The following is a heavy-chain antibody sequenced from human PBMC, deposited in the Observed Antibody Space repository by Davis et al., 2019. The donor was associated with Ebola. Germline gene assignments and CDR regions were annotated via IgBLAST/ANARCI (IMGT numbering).Heavy chain of an antibody. CDR3: AREANWFDP. Sequence: GESLKISCAASGFTFSSYWMSWIRQAPGKGLEWVSYISSSGSTIYYADSVKGRFTISRDNAKNSLYLQMNSLRAEDTAVYYCAREANWFDPWGQGTLVTVSS. J-gene: IGHJ5*02. V-gene: IGHV3-11*01. CDR1: GFTFSSYW. CDR2: ISSSGSTI.